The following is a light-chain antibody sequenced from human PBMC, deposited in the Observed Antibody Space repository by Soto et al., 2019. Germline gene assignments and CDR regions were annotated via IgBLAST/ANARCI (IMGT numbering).Light chain of an antibody. V-gene: IGKV3-20*01. Sequence: EIVLTQSPGTLSLSPGERATLSCRASQSVSSTYLAWYQQKPGQAPRLLIYGTSSRATGIPDRFGGSGSGTDFTLTISRLEPEDFAVYYCQQDGSSPLTFGQGTKVEIK. J-gene: IGKJ1*01. CDR1: QSVSSTY. CDR3: QQDGSSPLT. CDR2: GTS.